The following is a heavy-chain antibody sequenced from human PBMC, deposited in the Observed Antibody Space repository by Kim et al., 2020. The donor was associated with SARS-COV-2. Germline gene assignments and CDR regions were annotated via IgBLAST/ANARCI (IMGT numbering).Heavy chain of an antibody. V-gene: IGHV4-31*03. CDR3: ARGVSDSSGYYLGF. Sequence: SETLSLTCTVSGGSISSGGYYWSWIRQHPGKGLEWIGYIYYSGSTYYNPSLKSRVTISVDTSKNQFSLKLSSVTAADTAVYYCARGVSDSSGYYLGFWGQGTLVTVSS. CDR2: IYYSGST. D-gene: IGHD3-22*01. J-gene: IGHJ4*02. CDR1: GGSISSGGYY.